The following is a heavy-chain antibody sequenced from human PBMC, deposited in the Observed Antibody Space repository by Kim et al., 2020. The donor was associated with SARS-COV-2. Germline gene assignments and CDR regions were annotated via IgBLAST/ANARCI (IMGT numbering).Heavy chain of an antibody. J-gene: IGHJ6*02. V-gene: IGHV3-64D*06. Sequence: KGRFTISRDNSKNTLYRQMSSLRAEDTAVYYCVKDRRDGYKHYYYYGMDVWGQGTTVTVSS. D-gene: IGHD5-12*01. CDR3: VKDRRDGYKHYYYYGMDV.